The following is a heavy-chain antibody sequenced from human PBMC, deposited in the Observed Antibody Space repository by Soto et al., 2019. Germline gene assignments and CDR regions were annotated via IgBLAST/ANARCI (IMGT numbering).Heavy chain of an antibody. Sequence: QLQLQESGSGLVKPSQTLSLTCAVSGGSISSGGYSWSWIRQPPGKGLEWIGYIYHSGSTYYNPSLKSRVTISVDRSKNQFSLKLSSVTAADTAVYYCASAGGLAAVAVDYWGQGTLVTVSS. CDR2: IYHSGST. J-gene: IGHJ4*02. D-gene: IGHD6-13*01. CDR1: GGSISSGGYS. CDR3: ASAGGLAAVAVDY. V-gene: IGHV4-30-2*01.